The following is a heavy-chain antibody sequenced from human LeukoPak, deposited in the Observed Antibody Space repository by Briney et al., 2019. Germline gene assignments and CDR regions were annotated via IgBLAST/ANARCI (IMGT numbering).Heavy chain of an antibody. J-gene: IGHJ4*02. D-gene: IGHD2-15*01. V-gene: IGHV3-7*01. Sequence: PGGPLRLSFAASGFPFSTYWMAWVRQAPGKGLEWVATLKEDGSEKNYLDSVKGRFAISRDNAKDSLYLQMNSRRAEDTAVYYCAGGSWWFDYWGQGTLVTVSS. CDR1: GFPFSTYW. CDR2: LKEDGSEK. CDR3: AGGSWWFDY.